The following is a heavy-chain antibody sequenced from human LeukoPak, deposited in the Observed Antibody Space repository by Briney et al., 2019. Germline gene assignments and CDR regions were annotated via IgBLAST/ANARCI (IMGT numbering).Heavy chain of an antibody. D-gene: IGHD3-22*01. CDR3: TTGQGYYDSTGYNYPHNWFDS. Sequence: KPGGSLRLSCAASRFTFSNAWMSWVRQAPGKGLEWVGRIKSKIDGGTTDYAAPVRGRFTISRDDSKNTLYLQMNSLKIEDTAVYYCTTGQGYYDSTGYNYPHNWFDSWGQGTLVTVSS. CDR2: IKSKIDGGTT. CDR1: RFTFSNAW. V-gene: IGHV3-15*01. J-gene: IGHJ5*01.